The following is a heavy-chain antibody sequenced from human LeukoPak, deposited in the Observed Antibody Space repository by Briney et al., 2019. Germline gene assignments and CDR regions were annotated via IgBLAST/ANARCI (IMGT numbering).Heavy chain of an antibody. D-gene: IGHD3/OR15-3a*01. V-gene: IGHV3-53*01. J-gene: IGHJ6*03. CDR3: ARFSVDGYYYMDV. CDR2: IYSGGST. CDR1: GFTVSSNY. Sequence: PGGSLRLSCAASGFTVSSNYMSWVRQAPGKGLEWVSVIYSGGSTYYADSVKGRFTISRDNSKNTLYLQMNSLRAEDTAVYYCARFSVDGYYYMDVWGKGTTVTVSS.